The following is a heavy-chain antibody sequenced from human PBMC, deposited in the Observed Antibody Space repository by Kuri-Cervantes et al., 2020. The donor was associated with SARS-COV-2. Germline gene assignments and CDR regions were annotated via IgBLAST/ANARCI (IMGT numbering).Heavy chain of an antibody. Sequence: SVKVSCKASGGTFSSYAISWVRQAPGQGLEWKGGIIPIFGTANYAQKFQGRVTITADESTSTAYMELSSLRSEDTAVYYCARDRHPRRRYCSSTSCYGDYYYYGMDVWGQGTTVTVSS. J-gene: IGHJ6*02. D-gene: IGHD2-2*01. CDR1: GGTFSSYA. CDR2: IIPIFGTA. V-gene: IGHV1-69*13. CDR3: ARDRHPRRRYCSSTSCYGDYYYYGMDV.